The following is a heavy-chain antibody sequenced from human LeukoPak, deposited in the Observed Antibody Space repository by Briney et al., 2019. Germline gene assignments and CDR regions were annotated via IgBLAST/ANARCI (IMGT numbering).Heavy chain of an antibody. Sequence: GGSLRLSCAASGFMFSTYWMSWVRQAPGKGLEWVANIKQDGSEKYYVDSVKGRFTISRDNAKNSLYLQMNSLRAEDTAVYYCARDPYSGGYGDYYYYYMDLWGQGTTVTISS. J-gene: IGHJ6*03. V-gene: IGHV3-7*01. CDR3: ARDPYSGGYGDYYYYYMDL. CDR1: GFMFSTYW. D-gene: IGHD1-26*01. CDR2: IKQDGSEK.